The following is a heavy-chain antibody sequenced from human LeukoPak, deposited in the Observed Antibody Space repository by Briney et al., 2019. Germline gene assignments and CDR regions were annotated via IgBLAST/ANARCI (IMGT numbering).Heavy chain of an antibody. V-gene: IGHV3-33*01. J-gene: IGHJ4*02. Sequence: PGGSLRLSCAASGFTFSSYGMHWVRQAPGKGLEWVAVIWYDGSNKYYADSVKGRFTISRDNSKNTLYLQMNSLRAEDTAVNYCARDQDSSGWYYTLDYWGQGTLVTVSS. D-gene: IGHD6-19*01. CDR1: GFTFSSYG. CDR3: ARDQDSSGWYYTLDY. CDR2: IWYDGSNK.